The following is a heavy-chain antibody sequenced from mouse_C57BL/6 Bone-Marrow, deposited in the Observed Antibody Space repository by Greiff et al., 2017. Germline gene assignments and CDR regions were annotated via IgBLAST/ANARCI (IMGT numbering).Heavy chain of an antibody. CDR2: ISYDGSN. CDR1: GYSITSGYY. J-gene: IGHJ2*01. Sequence: EVKLMESGPGLVKPSQSLSLTCSVTGYSITSGYYWNWIRQFPGNKLEWMGYISYDGSNNYNPSLKNRISITRDTSKNQFFLKLNSVTTEDTATYYCARPYWGQGTTLTVSS. CDR3: ARPY. V-gene: IGHV3-6*01.